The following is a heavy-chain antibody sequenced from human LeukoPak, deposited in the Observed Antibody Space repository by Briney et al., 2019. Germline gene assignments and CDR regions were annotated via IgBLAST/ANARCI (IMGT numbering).Heavy chain of an antibody. CDR2: ISGMGGT. V-gene: IGHV3-23*01. CDR1: GFTFSTYA. J-gene: IGHJ4*02. Sequence: PGGSLRLSCAASGFTFSTYAMSWVRQAPGKGLEWVSGISGMGGTYYADSVKGRFTISRDNSKNTLYLQMNSLRAEDTALYHCARRDDYGDYWGQGTLVTVSS. CDR3: ARRDDYGDY.